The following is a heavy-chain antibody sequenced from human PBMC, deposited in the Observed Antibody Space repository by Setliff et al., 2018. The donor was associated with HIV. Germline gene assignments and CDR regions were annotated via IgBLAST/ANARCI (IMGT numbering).Heavy chain of an antibody. CDR1: GYSFTDYY. CDR2: INPKSDGT. Sequence: GASVKVSCKASGYSFTDYYIHWVRQAPGQGLEWMGWINPKSDGTNYAQKFQGWITMARDTSISTAYMEVSRLRSDDTAVYYCVTFVVEDVWGKGTTVTVSS. D-gene: IGHD2-2*01. V-gene: IGHV1-2*04. J-gene: IGHJ6*04. CDR3: VTFVVEDV.